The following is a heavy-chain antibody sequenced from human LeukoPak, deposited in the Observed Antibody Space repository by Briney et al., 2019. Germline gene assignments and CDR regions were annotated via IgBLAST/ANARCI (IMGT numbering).Heavy chain of an antibody. CDR3: ARRGNWFDP. Sequence: GSLRLSCAASGFTFSTYNMNWVRQAPGKGLEWIGEIHHSGTTNYKPSLKSRVTISVDNSKNQFSLKLSSVTAADTAVYYCARRGNWFDPWGQGTLVTVSS. V-gene: IGHV4-34*01. J-gene: IGHJ5*02. D-gene: IGHD3-10*01. CDR1: GFTFSTYN. CDR2: IHHSGTT.